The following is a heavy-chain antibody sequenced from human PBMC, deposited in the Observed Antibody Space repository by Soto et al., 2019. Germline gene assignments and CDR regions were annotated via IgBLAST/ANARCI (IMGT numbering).Heavy chain of an antibody. Sequence: GGSLRLSCAASGFTFSSFWMYWGRQGPGKGLVWVARINSDGSGTSYADSVKGRFTFSRDNAKNTLSLQMNSLRAEDTAVYYCARGPSSGWYFFDYWGQGMLVTVSS. V-gene: IGHV3-74*01. J-gene: IGHJ4*02. CDR3: ARGPSSGWYFFDY. CDR1: GFTFSSFW. D-gene: IGHD6-19*01. CDR2: INSDGSGT.